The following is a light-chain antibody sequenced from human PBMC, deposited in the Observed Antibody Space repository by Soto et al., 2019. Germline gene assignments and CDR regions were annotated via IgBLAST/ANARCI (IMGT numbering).Light chain of an antibody. CDR1: QSIHIW. Sequence: DLQMTQSPSTLSASIGDRVTITCRASQSIHIWLAWYQQRPGNAPKLLISDASNLESGVPSRFSGSGSGTEFTLTISSLQPDDFATYYCQQYQTYSWTFGQGTKVDIK. CDR2: DAS. V-gene: IGKV1-5*01. CDR3: QQYQTYSWT. J-gene: IGKJ1*01.